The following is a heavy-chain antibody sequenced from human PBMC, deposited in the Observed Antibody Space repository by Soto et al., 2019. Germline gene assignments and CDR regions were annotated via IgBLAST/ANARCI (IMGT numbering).Heavy chain of an antibody. CDR1: GGAFKSGSYS. CDR3: ARDVAYFDS. J-gene: IGHJ4*02. CDR2: VYHTGRT. V-gene: IGHV4-61*01. Sequence: SETLSLTCTVSGGAFKSGSYSWSWIRQPPGKGLEWIGYVYHTGRTSYNPSLKSRVSISMDTSKNQFSLKLDSVTAADTAVYFCARDVAYFDSWGQGTLVTVSS.